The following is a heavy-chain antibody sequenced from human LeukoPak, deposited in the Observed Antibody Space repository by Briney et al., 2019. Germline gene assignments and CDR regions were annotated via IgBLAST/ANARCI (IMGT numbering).Heavy chain of an antibody. CDR2: IKQDGSEK. Sequence: GGSLRLSCAASGFTFGSYWMSWVRQAPGKGLEWVANIKQDGSEKYYVDSVKGRFTISRDNAKNSLYLQMNSLRAEDTAVYYCARDQIADYWGPGTLVTVSS. D-gene: IGHD2-21*01. V-gene: IGHV3-7*05. CDR1: GFTFGSYW. J-gene: IGHJ4*02. CDR3: ARDQIADY.